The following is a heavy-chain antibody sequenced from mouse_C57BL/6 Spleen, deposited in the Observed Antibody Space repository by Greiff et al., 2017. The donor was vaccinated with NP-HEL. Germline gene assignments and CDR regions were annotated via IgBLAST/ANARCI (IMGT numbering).Heavy chain of an antibody. Sequence: EVNVVESGEGLVKPGGSLKLSCAASGFTFSSYAMSWVRQTPEKRLEWVAYISSGGDYIYYADTVKGRFTISRDNARNTLYLQMSSLKSEDTAMYYCTRDRGYYVYAMDYWGQGTSVTVSS. CDR3: TRDRGYYVYAMDY. CDR1: GFTFSSYA. V-gene: IGHV5-9-1*02. CDR2: ISSGGDYI. J-gene: IGHJ4*01. D-gene: IGHD2-3*01.